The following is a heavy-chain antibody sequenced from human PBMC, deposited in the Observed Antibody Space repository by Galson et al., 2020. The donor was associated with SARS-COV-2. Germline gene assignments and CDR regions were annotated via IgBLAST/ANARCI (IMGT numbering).Heavy chain of an antibody. V-gene: IGHV5-51*01. D-gene: IGHD5-12*01. Sequence: GESLKISCKGSGYSFPNYCIGWVRQMPGKGLEWMGIIYPDDSDTRYSPSFQGQVTISVDNSISTAYLQWSSLKASDTAMYYCARRFHRDGYNYEIDYWGQGTLVTVSS. J-gene: IGHJ4*02. CDR2: IYPDDSDT. CDR1: GYSFPNYC. CDR3: ARRFHRDGYNYEIDY.